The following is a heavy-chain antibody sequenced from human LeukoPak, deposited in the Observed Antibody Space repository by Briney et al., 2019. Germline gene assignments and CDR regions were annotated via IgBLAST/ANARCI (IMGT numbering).Heavy chain of an antibody. D-gene: IGHD3-16*01. CDR3: ARVGDMEAFDI. CDR2: MWYDGRNK. Sequence: GGSLRLSCAASGFTLSSFGMVWVRQAPGKGLEWVTLMWYDGRNKYYADSVKGRFTISRDSSKNTVYLQMNSLRGEDTAVYYCARVGDMEAFDIWGQGTRVTVSS. CDR1: GFTLSSFG. V-gene: IGHV3-33*01. J-gene: IGHJ3*02.